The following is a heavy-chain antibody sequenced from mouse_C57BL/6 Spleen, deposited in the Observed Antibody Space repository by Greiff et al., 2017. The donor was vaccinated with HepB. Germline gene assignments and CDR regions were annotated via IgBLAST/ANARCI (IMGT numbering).Heavy chain of an antibody. CDR2: ISYDGSN. J-gene: IGHJ1*03. CDR1: GYSITSGYY. Sequence: VQLKQSGPGLVKPSQSLSLTCSVTGYSITSGYYWNWIRQFPGNKLEWMGYISYDGSNNYNPSLKNRISITRDTSKNQFFLKLNSVTTEDTATYYCASELGRGYFDVWGTGTTVTVSS. D-gene: IGHD4-1*01. V-gene: IGHV3-6*01. CDR3: ASELGRGYFDV.